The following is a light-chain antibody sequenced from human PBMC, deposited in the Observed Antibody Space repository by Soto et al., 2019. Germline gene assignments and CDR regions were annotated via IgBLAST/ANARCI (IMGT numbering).Light chain of an antibody. CDR2: GGS. CDR3: KQYDNWPWK. CDR1: QSVSSNY. V-gene: IGKV3-20*01. Sequence: EVVFTHSPGTLSLSPGERATLSCRASQSVSSNYLGWYQKNPGQPPRLIIYGGSSRATSFPARFSGSGSGADFTLTISSLQSEDCAVYSCKQYDNWPWKFGQGTKVDIK. J-gene: IGKJ1*01.